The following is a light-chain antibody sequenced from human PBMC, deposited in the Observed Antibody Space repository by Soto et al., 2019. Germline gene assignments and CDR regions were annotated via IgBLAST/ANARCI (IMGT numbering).Light chain of an antibody. V-gene: IGKV3-20*01. CDR1: QSVSNNY. Sequence: EIGLTQSPGTLSLSPGERATLSCRASQSVSNNYLAWYQQKPGQAPRLLIYGASNRATGIPDRFSGSGSGTDFTLTISRLEHEDLAVYYCQQYGSSGTFGQGTKVEI. CDR2: GAS. CDR3: QQYGSSGT. J-gene: IGKJ1*01.